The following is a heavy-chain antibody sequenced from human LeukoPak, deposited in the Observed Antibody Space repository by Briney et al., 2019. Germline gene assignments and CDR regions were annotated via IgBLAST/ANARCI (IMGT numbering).Heavy chain of an antibody. J-gene: IGHJ6*03. CDR2: INWNGGRT. Sequence: PGRSLRLSCAACGFTFEDYAMQWVRQAPGKGLAWVAGINWNGGRTGYADSVKGRFTISRDNAKNSLYLQMNSLRVDDTALYYCARAPGDRSSWYYYYMDVWGKGTTVTVSS. CDR1: GFTFEDYA. V-gene: IGHV3-20*04. D-gene: IGHD6-13*01. CDR3: ARAPGDRSSWYYYYMDV.